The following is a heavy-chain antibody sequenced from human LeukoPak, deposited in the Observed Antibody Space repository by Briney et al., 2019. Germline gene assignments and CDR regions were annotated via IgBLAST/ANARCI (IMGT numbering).Heavy chain of an antibody. J-gene: IGHJ6*02. CDR1: GYTFTGYY. CDR2: INPNSGGT. V-gene: IGHV1-2*02. CDR3: ARDTAMVSGYYYGMDV. D-gene: IGHD5-18*01. Sequence: ASVKVSCKASGYTFTGYYMHWVRQAPGQGLEWMGWINPNSGGTNYAQKFQGRVTMTRDTSISTAYMELSRLRSDDTAVYYCARDTAMVSGYYYGMDVWGQGTTVTVSS.